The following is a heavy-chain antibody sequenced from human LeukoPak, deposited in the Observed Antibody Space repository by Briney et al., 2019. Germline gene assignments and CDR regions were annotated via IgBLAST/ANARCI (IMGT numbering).Heavy chain of an antibody. CDR1: GGTFSSYA. D-gene: IGHD2-2*01. V-gene: IGHV1-69*05. J-gene: IGHJ5*02. CDR3: AGVHIVVVPAQFDP. Sequence: SVKVSCKASGGTFSSYAISWVRQAPGQGLEWMGGIIPILGTANYAQKFQGRVTITTDESTSTAYMELSSLRSEDTAVYYCAGVHIVVVPAQFDPWGQGTLVTVSS. CDR2: IIPILGTA.